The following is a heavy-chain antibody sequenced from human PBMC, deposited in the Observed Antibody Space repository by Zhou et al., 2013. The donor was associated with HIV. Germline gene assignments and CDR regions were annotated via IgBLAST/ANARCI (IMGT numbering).Heavy chain of an antibody. CDR3: ARDRPYFDF. CDR2: VSPYNGDT. V-gene: IGHV1-18*01. J-gene: IGHJ4*02. Sequence: QVQLVQSGAEVKKPGASVKVPCEASAYRFIAEFIHWVRQAPGQGLEWMGWVSPYNGDTLYTQKFQGRVTMTTDTSTTTVYMDLRSQKSDDTAVYYCARDRPYFDFWGQGTLVTVSS. CDR1: AYRFIAEF.